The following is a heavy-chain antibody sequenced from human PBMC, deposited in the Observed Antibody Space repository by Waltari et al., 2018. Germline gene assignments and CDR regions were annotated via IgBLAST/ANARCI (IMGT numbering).Heavy chain of an antibody. CDR1: GDSMSSTDW. D-gene: IGHD2-15*01. V-gene: IGHV4-4*02. Sequence: QLQLQESGPGLVKPSGTLSLTCTVPGDSMSSTDWWSWVRQSPEKGLEWIGQIHRSGRTNYNPSLESRVTISIDTSNNQFSLKVTSTTAADTAVYYCARDRGRGIYLDSWGQGTLVTVSP. CDR2: IHRSGRT. CDR3: ARDRGRGIYLDS. J-gene: IGHJ4*02.